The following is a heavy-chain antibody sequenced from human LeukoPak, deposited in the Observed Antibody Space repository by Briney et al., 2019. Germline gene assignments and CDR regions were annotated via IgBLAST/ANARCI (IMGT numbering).Heavy chain of an antibody. Sequence: SETLSLTCTVSGGSISSGGYYWSWIRQHPGKGLEWIGYIYYSRSTYYNPSLKSRVTISVDTSKNQFSLKLSSVTAADTAVYYCARGVSDYGDYSSMAFDYWGQGTLVTVSS. CDR2: IYYSRST. CDR1: GGSISSGGYY. CDR3: ARGVSDYGDYSSMAFDY. V-gene: IGHV4-31*03. D-gene: IGHD4-17*01. J-gene: IGHJ4*02.